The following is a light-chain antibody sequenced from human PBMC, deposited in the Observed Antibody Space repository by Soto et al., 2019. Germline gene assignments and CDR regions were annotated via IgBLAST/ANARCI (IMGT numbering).Light chain of an antibody. Sequence: DIQMTQSPSSLSASVGDRVTITCRTSQGISNYLAWYQQKSGKAPKLLIYLASTLRSGVSSRFSGSRSGTDFTLTISSLQPEDVATSYCHKYNSDPLFGGGTTVEI. CDR1: QGISNY. CDR3: HKYNSDPL. J-gene: IGKJ4*01. CDR2: LAS. V-gene: IGKV1-27*01.